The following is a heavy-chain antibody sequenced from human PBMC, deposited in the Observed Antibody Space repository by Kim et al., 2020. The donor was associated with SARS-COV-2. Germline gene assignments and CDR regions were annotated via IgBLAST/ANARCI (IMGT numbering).Heavy chain of an antibody. V-gene: IGHV3-49*03. CDR2: IRNKAYGGTT. CDR1: GFRFGDYA. D-gene: IGHD3-16*02. CDR3: SRSLVTFGGVIANYYYYGMDV. Sequence: GGSLRLSCTGSGFRFGDYAMSWLRQAPGKGLEWVGFIRNKAYGGTTEYAASVKGRFTISRDDSKSIAYLQMNSLKTEDTAVYFCSRSLVTFGGVIANYYYYGMDVWGQGTTVTVSS. J-gene: IGHJ6*02.